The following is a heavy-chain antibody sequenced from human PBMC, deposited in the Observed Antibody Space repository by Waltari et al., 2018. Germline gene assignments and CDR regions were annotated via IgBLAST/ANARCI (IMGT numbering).Heavy chain of an antibody. CDR1: GYTFTGFS. D-gene: IGHD2-2*01. CDR2: INPNSGGT. Sequence: QVQLVQSGAVVKKPGASVEVSCKASGYTFTGFSMPWVRPAPGQGLEWMGRINPNSGGTTYAQTFQGRVTMTRDTSISTAYMELSRLRSDDTAVYYCAREYCSSTSCYGNYGMDVWGQGTTVTVSS. V-gene: IGHV1-2*06. CDR3: AREYCSSTSCYGNYGMDV. J-gene: IGHJ6*02.